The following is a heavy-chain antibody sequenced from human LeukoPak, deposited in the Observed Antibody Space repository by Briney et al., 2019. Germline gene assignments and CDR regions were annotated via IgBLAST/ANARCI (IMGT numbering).Heavy chain of an antibody. CDR1: GFTFSSYG. D-gene: IGHD4-23*01. CDR2: IWYDGSNK. V-gene: IGHV3-33*01. J-gene: IGHJ4*02. CDR3: ARGPIIRGVTPSDY. Sequence: GGSLRLSCAASGFTFSSYGMHWVRQAPGKGLEWVAVIWYDGSNKYYADSVKGRFTISRDNARNTLYLQMNSLRVEDTAVYYCARGPIIRGVTPSDYWGQGTLVTVSS.